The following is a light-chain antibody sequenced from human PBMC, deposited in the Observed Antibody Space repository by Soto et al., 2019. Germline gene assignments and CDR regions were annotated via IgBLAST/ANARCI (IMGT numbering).Light chain of an antibody. CDR3: QQYHTFSIA. CDR1: QSISTW. Sequence: DIQMTQSPSTLSASVGDSVTVTCRASQSISTWLAWYQQKPGRAPKLLIYDSSSLESGVPSRFSGSGAGTDFTLTISGLQPDDFATDYCQQYHTFSIAFGQGTRLEIK. J-gene: IGKJ5*01. V-gene: IGKV1-5*01. CDR2: DSS.